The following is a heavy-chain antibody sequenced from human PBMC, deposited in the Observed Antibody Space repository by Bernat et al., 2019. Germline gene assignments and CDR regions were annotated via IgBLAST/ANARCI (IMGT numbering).Heavy chain of an antibody. CDR3: ARDLSPAAIGSTTRGMDV. D-gene: IGHD2-2*01. CDR1: GFTFSSYV. Sequence: QVQLVESGGGVVQPGRSLRLSCAASGFTFSSYVMHWVRQAPGKGLEWVAVIWYDGSNKYYADSVKGRFTISRDNSKNTLYLQMNSLRAEDTAVYYCARDLSPAAIGSTTRGMDVWGQGTTVTVSS. J-gene: IGHJ6*02. V-gene: IGHV3-33*01. CDR2: IWYDGSNK.